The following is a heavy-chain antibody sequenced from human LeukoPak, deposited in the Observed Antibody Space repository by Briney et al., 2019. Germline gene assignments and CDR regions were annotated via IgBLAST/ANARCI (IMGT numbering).Heavy chain of an antibody. V-gene: IGHV4-59*08. CDR1: GGSISSYY. CDR2: IYYSGST. D-gene: IGHD4-17*01. Sequence: SETLSLTCTVSGGSISSYYWSWIRQPPGKGLEWIGYIYYSGSTNYNPSLKSRVTISVDTSKNQFSLKLSFVTAADTAVYYCARYGDYFDYWGQGTLVTVSS. CDR3: ARYGDYFDY. J-gene: IGHJ4*02.